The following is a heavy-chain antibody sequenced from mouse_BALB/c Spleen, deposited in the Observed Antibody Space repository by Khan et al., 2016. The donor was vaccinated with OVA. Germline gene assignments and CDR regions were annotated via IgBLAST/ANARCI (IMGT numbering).Heavy chain of an antibody. CDR1: GYSITSGYY. CDR2: ITSGGSF. CDR3: ARAGRWFDY. J-gene: IGHJ3*01. V-gene: IGHV3-6*02. Sequence: EVQLQESGPGLVKPSQSLSLTCSVTGYSITSGYYWNWIRQFPGNKLEWMGYITSGGSFNYNPSLKNRISITRDTSNNQFFLKFNSVTPEDTATYYCARAGRWFDYWGQGTLVTVSA. D-gene: IGHD3-3*01.